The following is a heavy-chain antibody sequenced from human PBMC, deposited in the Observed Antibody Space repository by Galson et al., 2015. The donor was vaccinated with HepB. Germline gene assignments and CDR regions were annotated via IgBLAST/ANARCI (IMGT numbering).Heavy chain of an antibody. V-gene: IGHV7-4-1*02. J-gene: IGHJ4*02. D-gene: IGHD3-22*01. CDR1: GYTFNNYA. CDR2: INTNTGNP. Sequence: QSGAEVKKPGASVKVSCKASGYTFNNYAMNWVRQAPGQGLEWMGWINTNTGNPTYAPGFTGRFVFSLDTSVSTAYLQISSLKAEDTAVYYCARDSFDSNIDYWGQGTLVTVSS. CDR3: ARDSFDSNIDY.